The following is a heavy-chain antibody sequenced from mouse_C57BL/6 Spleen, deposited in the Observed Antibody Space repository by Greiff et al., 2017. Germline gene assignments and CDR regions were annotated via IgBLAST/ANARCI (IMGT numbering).Heavy chain of an antibody. CDR3: ARDSSGYGYYAMDY. CDR1: GYTFTSYW. V-gene: IGHV1-55*01. J-gene: IGHJ4*01. D-gene: IGHD3-2*02. Sequence: VQLQQPGAELVKPGASVKMSCKASGYTFTSYWITWVKQRPGQGLAWIGDIYPGSGSTNYNEKFKSKATLTVDTSSSTAYMQLSSLTSEDSAVYYCARDSSGYGYYAMDYWGQGTSVTVSS. CDR2: IYPGSGST.